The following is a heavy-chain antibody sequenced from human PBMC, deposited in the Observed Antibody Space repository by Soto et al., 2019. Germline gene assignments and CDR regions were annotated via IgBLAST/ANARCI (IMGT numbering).Heavy chain of an antibody. V-gene: IGHV1-69*11. CDR2: IVPMLRTP. Sequence: QVQLVQSGAEVKKPGSSVKVSCKASGGSFSDYAINWVRQAPGPGLEWMGGIVPMLRTPNYARKFQGRVTITAEESTSTVSKELTSLTSHDTAVYSCARGRGGSYFPFVYGGQGTRFPVPS. CDR3: ARGRGGSYFPFVY. CDR1: GGSFSDYA. J-gene: IGHJ4*02. D-gene: IGHD1-26*01.